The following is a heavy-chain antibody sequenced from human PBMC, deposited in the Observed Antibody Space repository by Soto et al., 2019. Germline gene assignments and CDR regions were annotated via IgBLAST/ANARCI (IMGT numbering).Heavy chain of an antibody. Sequence: SVKVSCKASGGTFSSCAISWVRQAPGQGLEWMGGIIPIFGTANYAQKFQGRVTITADKSTSTAYMELSSLRSEDTAVYYCARLQGLYDSSGYYDYYFDYWGQGTLVTVSS. CDR3: ARLQGLYDSSGYYDYYFDY. V-gene: IGHV1-69*06. J-gene: IGHJ4*02. D-gene: IGHD3-22*01. CDR2: IIPIFGTA. CDR1: GGTFSSCA.